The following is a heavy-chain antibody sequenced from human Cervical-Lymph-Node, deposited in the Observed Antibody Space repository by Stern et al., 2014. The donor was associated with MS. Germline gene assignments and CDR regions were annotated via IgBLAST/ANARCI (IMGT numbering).Heavy chain of an antibody. V-gene: IGHV1-69*01. CDR1: GGTFSKFP. CDR3: ALSSETSDRWYSLGYDL. J-gene: IGHJ5*02. D-gene: IGHD6-13*01. Sequence: QVQLVQSEAEVTKPGSSVKVSCQASGGTFSKFPSSWVRQAPGQGLEWMGGIFPVVGTPTYAQYFRGRVTITADVSTSTVYMELSSLRSDDTAVYYCALSSETSDRWYSLGYDLWGQGTLVTVSS. CDR2: IFPVVGTP.